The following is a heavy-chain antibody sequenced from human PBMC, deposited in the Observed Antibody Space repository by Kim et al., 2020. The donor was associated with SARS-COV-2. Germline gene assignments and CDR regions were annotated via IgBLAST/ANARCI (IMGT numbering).Heavy chain of an antibody. CDR2: IIPIFGTA. Sequence: SVKVSCKASGGTFSSYAISWVRQAPGQGLEWMGGIIPIFGTANYAQKFQGRVTITADESTSTAYMELSSLRSEDTAVYYCAAAKRIQLPGRFYYYGMDVWGQGTTVTVSS. D-gene: IGHD5-18*01. J-gene: IGHJ6*02. CDR3: AAAKRIQLPGRFYYYGMDV. CDR1: GGTFSSYA. V-gene: IGHV1-69*13.